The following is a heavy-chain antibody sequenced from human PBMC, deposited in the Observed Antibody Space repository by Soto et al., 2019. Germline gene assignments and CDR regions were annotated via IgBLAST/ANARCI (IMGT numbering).Heavy chain of an antibody. V-gene: IGHV5-51*01. CDR2: IYPGESHT. CDR3: ARVGHSAARLDF. D-gene: IGHD6-6*01. J-gene: IGHJ4*02. Sequence: PGESLKISCKGSGYSFSNYWIGWVRQVPGKGLEWLGIIYPGESHTRYGPSFQGQVTISAGKSINIAYLQWSSLKASDTAIYYCARVGHSAARLDFWGPGTLVTVSS. CDR1: GYSFSNYW.